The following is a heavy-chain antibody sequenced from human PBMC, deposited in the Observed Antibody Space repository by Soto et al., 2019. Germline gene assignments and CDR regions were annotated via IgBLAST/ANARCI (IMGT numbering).Heavy chain of an antibody. J-gene: IGHJ4*02. CDR2: ISYDGSNK. D-gene: IGHD2-21*01. CDR3: ARAQGPGDNGYFDY. CDR1: GFTFSSYG. Sequence: GGSLRLSCAASGFTFSSYGMHWVRQAPGKGLEWVAVISYDGSNKYYADSVKGRFTISRDNSKNTLYLQMNSLRAEDTAVYYCARAQGPGDNGYFDYWGQGTLVTVSS. V-gene: IGHV3-30*03.